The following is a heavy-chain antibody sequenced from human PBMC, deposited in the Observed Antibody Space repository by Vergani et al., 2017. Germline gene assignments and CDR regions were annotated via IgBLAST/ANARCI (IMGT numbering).Heavy chain of an antibody. D-gene: IGHD2-2*01. J-gene: IGHJ6*04. CDR2: FDPEDGET. CDR1: GYTLTELS. Sequence: QVQLVQSGAEVKKPGASVKVSCKVSGYTLTELSMHWVRQAPGKGLEWMGGFDPEDGETIYAQKFQGRVTMTEDTSTDTAYMELSSLRSEDTAVYYCATRFVVVPAALYYYGMDVWGKGTTVTVSS. CDR3: ATRFVVVPAALYYYGMDV. V-gene: IGHV1-24*01.